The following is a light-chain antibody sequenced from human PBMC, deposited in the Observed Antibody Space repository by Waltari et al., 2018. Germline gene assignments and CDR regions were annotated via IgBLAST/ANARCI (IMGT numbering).Light chain of an antibody. V-gene: IGLV2-23*02. J-gene: IGLJ2*01. Sequence: QPALSQPASVSGSPGQSITISCSGTSSDIGAYNFVSWYQQHPGKAPKIVIYEVTERPSGVFNRFSGSKSGNTASLTISGLQAEDEADYYCCSYAGPNLPVLFGGGTRLNVL. CDR1: SSDIGAYNF. CDR2: EVT. CDR3: CSYAGPNLPVL.